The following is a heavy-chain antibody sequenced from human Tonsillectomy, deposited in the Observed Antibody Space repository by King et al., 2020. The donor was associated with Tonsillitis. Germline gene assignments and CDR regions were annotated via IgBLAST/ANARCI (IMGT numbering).Heavy chain of an antibody. CDR1: GGSISSGGYY. CDR2: IYYSGST. D-gene: IGHD3-9*01. Sequence: QLQESGPGLVKPSQTLSLTCTVSGGSISSGGYYWSWIRQHPGKGLEWIGYIYYSGSTYYNPSLKSRVTISVDTSKNQFSLKLSSVTAADTAVYYCAREDDILTRGFACWGQGTLVTVSS. J-gene: IGHJ4*02. V-gene: IGHV4-31*03. CDR3: AREDDILTRGFAC.